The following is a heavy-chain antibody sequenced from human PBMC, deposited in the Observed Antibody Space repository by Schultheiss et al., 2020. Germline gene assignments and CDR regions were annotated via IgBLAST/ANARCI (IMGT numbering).Heavy chain of an antibody. Sequence: GESLKISCVTSGFTFSKHAMTWVRQPPGKGLEWVSAISTTGGDTYYADSVKGRFTISRDNSKSAAFLQMNSLRVEDTAVYYCANSAYNWNYLDWGQGTLVTVSS. V-gene: IGHV3-23*01. CDR3: ANSAYNWNYLD. D-gene: IGHD1-1*01. CDR2: ISTTGGDT. CDR1: GFTFSKHA. J-gene: IGHJ4*02.